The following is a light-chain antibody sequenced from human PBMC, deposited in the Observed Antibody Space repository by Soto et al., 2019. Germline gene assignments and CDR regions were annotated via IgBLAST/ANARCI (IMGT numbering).Light chain of an antibody. J-gene: IGLJ3*02. Sequence: QSVLTQPASVSGSPGQSITISCTGTSSDIGGYNYVSWYQQHPGKAPKLLIYGVSNRPSGISNRFSGSKSGDTASLTIFRLQAEDEADYYCSSYTSINTWVFGGGTKLTVL. CDR2: GVS. CDR3: SSYTSINTWV. V-gene: IGLV2-14*01. CDR1: SSDIGGYNY.